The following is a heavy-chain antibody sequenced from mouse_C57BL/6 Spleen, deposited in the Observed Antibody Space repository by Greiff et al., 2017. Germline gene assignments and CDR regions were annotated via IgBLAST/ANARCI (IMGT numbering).Heavy chain of an antibody. V-gene: IGHV1-64*01. D-gene: IGHD1-1*01. J-gene: IGHJ3*01. CDR2: IHPNSGST. CDR3: ARNDYGSSYPFAY. CDR1: GYTFTSYW. Sequence: VQLQQPGAELVKPGASVKLSCKASGYTFTSYWMHWVKQRPGQGLEWIGMIHPNSGSTNYNEKFKSKATLTVDKSSSTAYMQLSSLTSEDSAVYYCARNDYGSSYPFAYWGQGTLVTVSA.